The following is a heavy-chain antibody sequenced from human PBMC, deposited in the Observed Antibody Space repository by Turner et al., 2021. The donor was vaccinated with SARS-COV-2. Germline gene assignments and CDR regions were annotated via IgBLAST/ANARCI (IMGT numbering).Heavy chain of an antibody. Sequence: EVQLVESGGGLVKPGGSLRLSCAASGFTLSSYSMNWVRQAPGKWLEWVSSISSSSSYIYYADSVKGRFTISRDNAKNSLYLQMNILRAEDTAVYYCASIAAADPKYYHYYGMDVWGQGTTVTVSS. V-gene: IGHV3-21*01. CDR2: ISSSSSYI. D-gene: IGHD6-13*01. CDR3: ASIAAADPKYYHYYGMDV. J-gene: IGHJ6*02. CDR1: GFTLSSYS.